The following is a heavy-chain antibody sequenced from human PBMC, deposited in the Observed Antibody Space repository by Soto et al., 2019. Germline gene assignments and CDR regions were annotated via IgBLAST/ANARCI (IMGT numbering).Heavy chain of an antibody. V-gene: IGHV1-69*06. J-gene: IGHJ6*02. D-gene: IGHD6-13*01. CDR2: IIPIFGTA. CDR3: ARDRVSSSSCWDYGMDV. CDR1: GGTFSSYA. Sequence: XSVKVSCKASGGTFSSYAISWVRQAPGQGLEWMGGIIPIFGTANYAQKFQGRVTITADKSTSTAYMELSSLRSEDTAVYYCARDRVSSSSCWDYGMDVWGQGTTVTVSS.